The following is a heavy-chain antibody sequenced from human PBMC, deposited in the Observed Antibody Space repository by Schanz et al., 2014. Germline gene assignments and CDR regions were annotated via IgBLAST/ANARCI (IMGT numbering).Heavy chain of an antibody. CDR2: ISGSSRTI. CDR1: TFTFSSDC. D-gene: IGHD3-10*01. Sequence: EVQLLESGGGLVQPGGSLRLSCAASTFTFSSDCMNWVRQAPGKGLEWVSYISGSSRTIYYADSVKGRFTISRDNSKNSLYLQMNSLRAEDTAVYYCARIGGSVFDSWAQGTLVTVSS. J-gene: IGHJ4*02. V-gene: IGHV3-48*04. CDR3: ARIGGSVFDS.